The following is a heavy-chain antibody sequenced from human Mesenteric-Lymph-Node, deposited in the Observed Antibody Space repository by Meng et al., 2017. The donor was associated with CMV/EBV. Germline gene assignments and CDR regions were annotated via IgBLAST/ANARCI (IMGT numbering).Heavy chain of an antibody. CDR1: GLTFSNYA. J-gene: IGHJ4*02. CDR2: IYSGGITT. Sequence: GGSLRLSCVASGLTFSNYAMTWVRQAPGKGLEWVSVIYSGGITTDYADSVKGRFTISRDNFKNTVYLEMKALRAEDTAIYYCAKTQYCDGGSCYEADFDYWGQGTLVTVSS. CDR3: AKTQYCDGGSCYEADFDY. V-gene: IGHV3-23*03. D-gene: IGHD2-15*01.